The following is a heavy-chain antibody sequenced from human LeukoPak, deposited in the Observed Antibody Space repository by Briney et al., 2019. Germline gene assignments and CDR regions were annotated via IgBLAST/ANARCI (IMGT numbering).Heavy chain of an antibody. Sequence: SETLSLTCTVSGGSISSSSYYWGWIRQPPGKGLEWIGSFYYRGSTYYNPSLKSRVTISVDTSKNQFSLKLSSVTAADTAVYYCARQLSDYDYVWGSYRPTWWFDYWGQGTLVTVSS. V-gene: IGHV4-39*01. CDR3: ARQLSDYDYVWGSYRPTWWFDY. D-gene: IGHD3-16*02. J-gene: IGHJ4*02. CDR2: FYYRGST. CDR1: GGSISSSSYY.